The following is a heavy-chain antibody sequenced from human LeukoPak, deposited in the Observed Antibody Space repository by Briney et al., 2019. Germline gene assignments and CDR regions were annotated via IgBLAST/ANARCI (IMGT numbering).Heavy chain of an antibody. CDR3: AKGTYYDILTGSPFDY. J-gene: IGHJ4*02. D-gene: IGHD3-9*01. Sequence: GRSLRLSCAASGFTFDDYAMHWVRQAPGKGLGWVSGISWNSGSIGYADSVKGRFTISRDNAKNSLYLQMNSLRAEDTALYYCAKGTYYDILTGSPFDYWGQGTLVTVSS. V-gene: IGHV3-9*01. CDR1: GFTFDDYA. CDR2: ISWNSGSI.